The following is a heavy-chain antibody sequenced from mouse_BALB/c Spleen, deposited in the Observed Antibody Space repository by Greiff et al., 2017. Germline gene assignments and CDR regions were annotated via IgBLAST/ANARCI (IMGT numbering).Heavy chain of an antibody. D-gene: IGHD2-14*01. CDR2: IDPANGNT. Sequence: EVQLQQSGAELVKPGASVKLSCTASGFNIKDTYMHWVKQRPEQGLEWIGRIDPANGNTKYDPKFQGKATITADTSSNTAYLQLSSLTSEDTAVYYCTRRGVRRYFDVWGAGTTVTVSS. V-gene: IGHV14-3*02. J-gene: IGHJ1*01. CDR3: TRRGVRRYFDV. CDR1: GFNIKDTY.